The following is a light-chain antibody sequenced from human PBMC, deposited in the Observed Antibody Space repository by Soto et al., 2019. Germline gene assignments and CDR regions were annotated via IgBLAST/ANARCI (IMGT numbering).Light chain of an antibody. V-gene: IGKV3-11*01. CDR2: DAS. J-gene: IGKJ4*01. CDR3: QQRSNWLLT. CDR1: QSVGSY. Sequence: IVLTQSPATLSLSPGDRATLSCRASQSVGSYLAWYQQKSGQAPRLLIYDASNRATGIPARFSGSGSGTDFTLTISSLEPEDFAVYYCQQRSNWLLTFGGGTKVDIK.